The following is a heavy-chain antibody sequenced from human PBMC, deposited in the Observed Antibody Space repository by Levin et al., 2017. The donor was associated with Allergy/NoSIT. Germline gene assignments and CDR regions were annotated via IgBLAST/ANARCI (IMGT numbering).Heavy chain of an antibody. CDR3: ARHWFDYWYFDL. V-gene: IGHV4-39*01. D-gene: IGHD3-10*01. J-gene: IGHJ2*01. CDR1: SGSISSSNYH. CDR2: VHYSGTT. Sequence: PSETLSLTCSVSSGSISSSNYHWGWIRQPPGTGLEWIGSVHYSGTTYYNSSLKSRVTISVDTSNNHFSLKVRSVTAADTAVYFCARHWFDYWYFDLWGRGTLVTVSS.